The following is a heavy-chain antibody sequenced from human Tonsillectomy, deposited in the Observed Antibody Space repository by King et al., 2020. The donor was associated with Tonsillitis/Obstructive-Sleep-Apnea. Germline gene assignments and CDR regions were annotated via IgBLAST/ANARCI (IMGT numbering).Heavy chain of an antibody. D-gene: IGHD2-8*02. V-gene: IGHV2-5*02. J-gene: IGHJ5*02. CDR1: GFSLTTGGVG. CDR3: AHRQGYCTGGNCPRWFDP. Sequence: TLKESGPTLVQPTQTLTLTCTFSGFSLTTGGVGVGWIRQPPGRALEWLALIYWDDDKQYSPSLKSRVTITKDTSKNQVVLTMTNVDPVDIATYYCAHRQGYCTGGNCPRWFDPWGQGTLVTVSS. CDR2: IYWDDDK.